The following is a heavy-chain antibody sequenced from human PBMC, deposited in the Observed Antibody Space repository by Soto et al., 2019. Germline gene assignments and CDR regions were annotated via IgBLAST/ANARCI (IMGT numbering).Heavy chain of an antibody. Sequence: QVQLVQSGAEVREPGASVKVSRKASGYSFTSLYINWVRQTTGQGLEWMGWMQPSSGRTGYAQKFQGRVTMTRDTSINTSYMERSSRTSDDTAFYYCARGVTAGVDYWGQGTLVTVSS. V-gene: IGHV1-8*01. CDR2: MQPSSGRT. CDR1: GYSFTSLY. CDR3: ARGVTAGVDY. D-gene: IGHD1-26*01. J-gene: IGHJ4*02.